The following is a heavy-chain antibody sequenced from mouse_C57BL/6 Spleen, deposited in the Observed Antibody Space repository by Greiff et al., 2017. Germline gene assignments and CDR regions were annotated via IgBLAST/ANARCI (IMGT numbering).Heavy chain of an antibody. D-gene: IGHD1-1*01. CDR1: GYAFSSYW. J-gene: IGHJ2*01. Sequence: QVQLKQSGAELVKPGASVKISCKASGYAFSSYWMNWVKQRPGKGLEWIGQIYPGDGDTNYNGKFKGKATLTADKSSSTAYMQLSSLTSEDSSVYFCARDYGSSYVFDYWGQGTTLTVSS. V-gene: IGHV1-80*01. CDR2: IYPGDGDT. CDR3: ARDYGSSYVFDY.